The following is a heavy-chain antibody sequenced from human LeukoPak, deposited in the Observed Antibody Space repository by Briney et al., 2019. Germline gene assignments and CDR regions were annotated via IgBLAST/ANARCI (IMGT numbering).Heavy chain of an antibody. CDR1: GGSFSGYY. V-gene: IGHV4-34*01. D-gene: IGHD6-6*01. CDR2: INHSGSG. Sequence: SETLSLTCAVYGGSFSGYYWSWIRQPPGKGLEWIGEINHSGSGNYNPTLKSRVTISVDTSKNQFSLKLSSVTAADSAVYYCARLTRLSTSPDRYYLDYWGQGTLVTVSS. J-gene: IGHJ4*02. CDR3: ARLTRLSTSPDRYYLDY.